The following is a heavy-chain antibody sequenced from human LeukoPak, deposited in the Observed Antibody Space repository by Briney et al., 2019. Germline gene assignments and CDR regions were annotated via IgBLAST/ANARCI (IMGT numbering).Heavy chain of an antibody. CDR3: ARGLTYYYDSSGYYPRGWFDP. V-gene: IGHV4-34*01. Sequence: SETLSLTCAAYGGSFSGYYWSWIRQPPGKGLEWIGEINHSGSTNYNPSLKSRVTMSVDTSKNQFSLKLSSVTAADTAVYYCARGLTYYYDSSGYYPRGWFDPWGQGTLVTVSS. CDR1: GGSFSGYY. D-gene: IGHD3-22*01. CDR2: INHSGST. J-gene: IGHJ5*02.